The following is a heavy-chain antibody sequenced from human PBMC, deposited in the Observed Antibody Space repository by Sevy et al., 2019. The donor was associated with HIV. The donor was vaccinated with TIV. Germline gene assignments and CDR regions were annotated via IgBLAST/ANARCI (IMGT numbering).Heavy chain of an antibody. CDR1: GGSISSSSYY. Sequence: SETVSLTCTVSGGSISSSSYYWGWIRQPPGKGLEWIGNIYYSGSSYYNPSLNSRVTISVVTSKYQFSLKLTSVTAADTAVYYCAGFEYGDYTNLFDPWGQGTLVTVSS. J-gene: IGHJ5*02. D-gene: IGHD4-17*01. V-gene: IGHV4-39*01. CDR3: AGFEYGDYTNLFDP. CDR2: IYYSGSS.